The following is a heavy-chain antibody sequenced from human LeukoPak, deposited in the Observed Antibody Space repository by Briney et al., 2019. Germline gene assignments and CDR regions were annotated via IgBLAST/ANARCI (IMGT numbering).Heavy chain of an antibody. J-gene: IGHJ4*02. Sequence: GASVKVSCKASGGTFSRYAISWVRQAPGQGLEWMGRIIPILGIANYAQKFQGRVTITADKSTSTAYMELSSLRSEDTAVYYCATPYSGSYRTDYWGQGTLVTVSS. CDR2: IIPILGIA. CDR3: ATPYSGSYRTDY. D-gene: IGHD1-26*01. V-gene: IGHV1-69*04. CDR1: GGTFSRYA.